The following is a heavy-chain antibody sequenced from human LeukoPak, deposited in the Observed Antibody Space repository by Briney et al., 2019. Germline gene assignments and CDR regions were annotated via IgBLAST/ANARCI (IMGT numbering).Heavy chain of an antibody. V-gene: IGHV4-34*01. D-gene: IGHD5-24*01. Sequence: NPSETLPLTCAVYGGSFSGYYWSWIRQPPGKGLEWIGEINHSGSTNCNPSLKSRVTISVDTSKNQFSLKLSSVTAADTAVYYCARGDGRDGYKGRLEYWGQGNLVTVSS. J-gene: IGHJ4*02. CDR2: INHSGST. CDR3: ARGDGRDGYKGRLEY. CDR1: GGSFSGYY.